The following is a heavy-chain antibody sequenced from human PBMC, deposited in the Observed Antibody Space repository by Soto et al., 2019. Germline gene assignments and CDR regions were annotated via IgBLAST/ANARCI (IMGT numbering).Heavy chain of an antibody. CDR1: GYTFTSYG. CDR2: ISAYNGNT. V-gene: IGHV1-18*01. Sequence: QVQLVQSGAEVKKPGASVKVSCKASGYTFTSYGISWVRQAPGQGLEWMGWISAYNGNTNYAQKLQGRFTMTTDTSTSTAYMELRSLRSDYTAVYYCARVLGDSSGWYWAGTVFDYWGQGTLVTVSS. J-gene: IGHJ4*02. D-gene: IGHD6-19*01. CDR3: ARVLGDSSGWYWAGTVFDY.